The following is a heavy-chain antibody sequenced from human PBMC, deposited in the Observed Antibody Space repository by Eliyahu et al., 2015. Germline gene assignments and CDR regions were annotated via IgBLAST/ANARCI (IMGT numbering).Heavy chain of an antibody. D-gene: IGHD3-10*01. CDR1: GXSISSXXYY. J-gene: IGHJ6*03. CDR2: IYYSGST. V-gene: IGHV4-31*03. Sequence: QVQLQESGPGLVKPSQTLSLTCTVXGXSISSXXYYXSWXRQHPGKGLEWIGYIYYSGSTYYNPSLKSRVTISVDTSKNQFSLKLSSVTAADTAVYYCAREAYYYGSGSYIGYYYYYMDVWGKGTTVTVSS. CDR3: AREAYYYGSGSYIGYYYYYMDV.